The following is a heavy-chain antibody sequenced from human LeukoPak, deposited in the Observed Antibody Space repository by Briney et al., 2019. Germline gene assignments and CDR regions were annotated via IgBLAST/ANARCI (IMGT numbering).Heavy chain of an antibody. CDR1: GFTLSSYA. Sequence: GGSLRLSCAASGFTLSSYAMSWVRQAPGKGLEWVSAISGSGGSTYYADSVEGRFTISRDNSKNTLYLQMNSLRAEDTAVYYCAKGGSGGKFDPWGQGTLVTVSS. V-gene: IGHV3-23*01. J-gene: IGHJ5*02. CDR3: AKGGSGGKFDP. D-gene: IGHD3-10*01. CDR2: ISGSGGST.